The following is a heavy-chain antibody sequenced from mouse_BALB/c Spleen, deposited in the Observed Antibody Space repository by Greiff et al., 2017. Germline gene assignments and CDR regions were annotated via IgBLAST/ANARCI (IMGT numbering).Heavy chain of an antibody. Sequence: EVKLVESGGGLVKPGGSLKLSCAASGFTFSTYSMSWVRQTPEKRLEWVATISSGGSYTYSPDSVKGRFTISRDNAKNALYLQMSSLKSEDTAMYYCTRDEGFAYWGQGTLVTVSA. CDR1: GFTFSTYS. J-gene: IGHJ3*01. CDR2: ISSGGSYT. V-gene: IGHV5-6-4*01. CDR3: TRDEGFAY.